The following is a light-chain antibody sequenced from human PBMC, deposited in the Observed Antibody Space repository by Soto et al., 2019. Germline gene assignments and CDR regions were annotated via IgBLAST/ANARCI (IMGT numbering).Light chain of an antibody. CDR2: AAS. CDR3: QQSNNWPPT. Sequence: EIVLTQSPATLSLSPGERATLSCRASQGISSYLAWYQQKPGQAPRLLIYAASSRPSGIPARFSGSGSGTDFTLTISSLQAEDFAIYYCQQSNNWPPTFGQGTKVDIK. V-gene: IGKV3-11*01. CDR1: QGISSY. J-gene: IGKJ1*01.